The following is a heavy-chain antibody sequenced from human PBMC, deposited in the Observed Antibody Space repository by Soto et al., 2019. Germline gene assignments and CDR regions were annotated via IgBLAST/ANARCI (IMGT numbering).Heavy chain of an antibody. D-gene: IGHD5-18*01. CDR2: INHSGST. Sequence: SETLSLTCAVYGGSFSCYYWSWIRQPPGKGLEWIGEINHSGSTNYNPSLKSRVTISVDTSKNQFSLKLSSVTAADTAVYYCARAPRGYSYGHDYYYYGMDVWGQGTTVTVSS. CDR3: ARAPRGYSYGHDYYYYGMDV. J-gene: IGHJ6*02. CDR1: GGSFSCYY. V-gene: IGHV4-34*01.